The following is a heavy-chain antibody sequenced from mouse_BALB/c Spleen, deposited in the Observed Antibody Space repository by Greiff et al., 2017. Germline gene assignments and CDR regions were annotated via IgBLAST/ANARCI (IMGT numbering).Heavy chain of an antibody. Sequence: EVKLVESGGGLVKLGGSLKLSCAASGFTFSSYYMSWVRQTPEKRLELVAAINSNGGSTYYPDTVKGRFTISRDNAKNTLYLQMSSLKSEDTALYYCARQGDGYSFDYWGQGTTLTVSS. D-gene: IGHD2-3*01. CDR3: ARQGDGYSFDY. CDR2: INSNGGST. CDR1: GFTFSSYY. J-gene: IGHJ2*01. V-gene: IGHV5-6-2*01.